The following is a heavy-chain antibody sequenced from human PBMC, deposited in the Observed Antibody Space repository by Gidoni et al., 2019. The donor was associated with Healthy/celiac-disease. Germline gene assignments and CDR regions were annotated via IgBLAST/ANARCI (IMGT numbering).Heavy chain of an antibody. D-gene: IGHD6-6*01. V-gene: IGHV1-69*09. Sequence: QVQLVQSGAEVKKPGSAVKVSCKASGGTFSSYAISWVRQAPGQGLEWMGRIIPILGIANYAQKFQGRVTITADKSTSTAYMELSSLRSEDTAVYYCTRDRPAHWDYYYGMDVWGQGTTVTVSS. CDR2: IIPILGIA. CDR3: TRDRPAHWDYYYGMDV. CDR1: GGTFSSYA. J-gene: IGHJ6*02.